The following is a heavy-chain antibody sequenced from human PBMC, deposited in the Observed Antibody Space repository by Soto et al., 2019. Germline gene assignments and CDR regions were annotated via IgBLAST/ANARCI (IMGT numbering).Heavy chain of an antibody. CDR3: ASNMITFGGVFHY. V-gene: IGHV1-69*06. J-gene: IGHJ4*02. CDR1: GGTFSSYA. D-gene: IGHD3-16*01. CDR2: IIPICGTA. Sequence: SVKVSCKASGGTFSSYAISWVRQAPGQGLEWMGGIIPICGTANYAQKFQGRVTITADNSTSTAYMELSSLRSEDTAVYYCASNMITFGGVFHYWGQGTLVTVAS.